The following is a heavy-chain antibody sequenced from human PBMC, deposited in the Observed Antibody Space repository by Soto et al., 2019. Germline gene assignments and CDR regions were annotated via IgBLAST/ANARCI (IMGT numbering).Heavy chain of an antibody. D-gene: IGHD3-22*01. CDR3: AKVATYYYDSSGYYQDY. J-gene: IGHJ4*02. Sequence: GGSLRLSCSASGFYMSSYTMGWVRQTPGKGLEWVSAICGSAGSTYYADSVKGRFTISRDNSKNTLYLQMNSLRAEDTAVYYCAKVATYYYDSSGYYQDYWGQGTLVTVSS. V-gene: IGHV3-23*01. CDR1: GFYMSSYT. CDR2: ICGSAGST.